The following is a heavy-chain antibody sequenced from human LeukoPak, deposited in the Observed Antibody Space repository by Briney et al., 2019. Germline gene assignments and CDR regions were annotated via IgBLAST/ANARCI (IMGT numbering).Heavy chain of an antibody. V-gene: IGHV3-23*01. CDR3: AKMRGMPREAYHFDR. CDR2: VGSGGTR. D-gene: IGHD1-26*01. J-gene: IGHJ4*02. CDR1: GFKFNIYT. Sequence: GGSLRLSCAAPGFKFNIYTMSWVRQAQGKGLEWISAVGSGGTRYYADSVKGRFTISRDNSENTVSLQMDSLRADDTAMYYCAKMRGMPREAYHFDRWGQGTLVAVSS.